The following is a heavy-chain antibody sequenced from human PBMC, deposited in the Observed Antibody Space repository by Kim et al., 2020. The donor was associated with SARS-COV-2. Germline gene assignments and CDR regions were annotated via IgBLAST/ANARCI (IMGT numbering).Heavy chain of an antibody. D-gene: IGHD3-22*01. CDR1: GASISSFY. CDR3: ARDSDSSGP. V-gene: IGHV4-59*01. Sequence: SETLSLTCTVSGASISSFYWSWTRQPPGKGLEWIGYIHYSGITNYNPSLKSRVTISVETSENQFSLKLTSVTAADTAVYYCARDSDSSGPWGQGTLVTVS. CDR2: IHYSGIT. J-gene: IGHJ5*02.